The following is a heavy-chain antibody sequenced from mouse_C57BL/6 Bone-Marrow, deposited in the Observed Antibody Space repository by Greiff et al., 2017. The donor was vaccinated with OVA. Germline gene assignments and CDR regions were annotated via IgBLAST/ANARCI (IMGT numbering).Heavy chain of an antibody. CDR1: GFSLTSYG. J-gene: IGHJ1*03. V-gene: IGHV2-6-1*01. CDR2: IWSDGST. Sequence: VKVVESGPGLVAPSQSLSITCTVSGFSLTSYGVHWVRQPPGKGLEWLEVIWSDGSTTYNSALKSRLSISKDNSKSQVFLKMNSLQTDDTAMYYCARQGITRGYFDVWGTGTTVTVSS. D-gene: IGHD1-1*01. CDR3: ARQGITRGYFDV.